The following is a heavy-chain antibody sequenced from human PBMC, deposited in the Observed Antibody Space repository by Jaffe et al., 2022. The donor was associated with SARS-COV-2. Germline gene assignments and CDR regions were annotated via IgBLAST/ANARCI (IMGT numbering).Heavy chain of an antibody. CDR3: ARDWRPEYCGGDCNAFDI. CDR1: GFTVSSNY. V-gene: IGHV3-66*02. CDR2: IYSGGST. Sequence: EVQLVESGGGLVQPGGSLRLSCAASGFTVSSNYMSWVRQAPGKGLEWVSVIYSGGSTYYADSVKGRFTISRDNSKNTLYLQMNSLRAEDTAVYYCARDWRPEYCGGDCNAFDIWGQGTMVTVSS. D-gene: IGHD2-21*02. J-gene: IGHJ3*02.